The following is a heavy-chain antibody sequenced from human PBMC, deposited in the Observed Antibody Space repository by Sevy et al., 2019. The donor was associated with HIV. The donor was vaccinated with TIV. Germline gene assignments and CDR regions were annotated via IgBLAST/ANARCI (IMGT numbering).Heavy chain of an antibody. CDR2: INPHIGGT. D-gene: IGHD2-2*01. V-gene: IGHV1-2*02. Sequence: ASVKVSCKAYGYTFTDYYIHWVRQAPGQGLEWMGWINPHIGGTNFAQKFQGRVTMTRDTSISTAYLDLSRLRSDDTAIYYCARGDSLVVPPATVDYWGQGTLVTVSS. J-gene: IGHJ4*02. CDR3: ARGDSLVVPPATVDY. CDR1: GYTFTDYY.